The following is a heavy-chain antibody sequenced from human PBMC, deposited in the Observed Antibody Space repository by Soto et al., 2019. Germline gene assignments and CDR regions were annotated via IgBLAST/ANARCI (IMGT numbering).Heavy chain of an antibody. V-gene: IGHV1-69*12. J-gene: IGHJ4*02. CDR3: ATGIQLWLRRINNGYSG. CDR1: GGTFSTYA. D-gene: IGHD5-18*01. Sequence: QVQLVQSGAEVKKPESSVKVSCKAPGGTFSTYAISWVRQAPGQGLEWMGGIIPMFGTANYAQRLRDRVTITADESTSTVYIALTSLRSEDTAVYFCATGIQLWLRRINNGYSGWGQGTLVTVSS. CDR2: IIPMFGTA.